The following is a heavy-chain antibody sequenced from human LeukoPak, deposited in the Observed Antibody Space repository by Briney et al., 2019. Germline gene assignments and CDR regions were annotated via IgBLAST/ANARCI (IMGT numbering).Heavy chain of an antibody. J-gene: IGHJ3*02. Sequence: SETLSLTCTVSGGSISSSSYYWGWIRQPPGKGLEWIGYIYYSGSTNYNPSLKSRVTISVDTSKNQFSLKLSSVTAADTAVYYCARSKGHYDSSGLTHAFDIWGQGTMVTVSS. D-gene: IGHD3-22*01. CDR1: GGSISSSSYY. CDR3: ARSKGHYDSSGLTHAFDI. CDR2: IYYSGST. V-gene: IGHV4-61*05.